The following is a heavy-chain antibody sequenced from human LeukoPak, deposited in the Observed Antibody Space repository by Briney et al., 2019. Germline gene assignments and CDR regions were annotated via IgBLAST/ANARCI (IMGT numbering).Heavy chain of an antibody. D-gene: IGHD3-22*01. V-gene: IGHV1-69*05. CDR1: GGTLSSYA. J-gene: IGHJ4*02. Sequence: SSVKVSCKASGGTLSSYAITWVRQAPGQGLEWMGGIIPIFSKTNYAQKFQGRVTISTDESTNTAYMERSSLRSEDTAVYYCARDMSITMIVSEGAGYYFDYWGQGTLVTVSS. CDR3: ARDMSITMIVSEGAGYYFDY. CDR2: IIPIFSKT.